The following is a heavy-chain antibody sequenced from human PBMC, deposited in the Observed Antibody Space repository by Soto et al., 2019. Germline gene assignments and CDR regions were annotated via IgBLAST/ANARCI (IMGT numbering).Heavy chain of an antibody. D-gene: IGHD3-10*01. Sequence: SETLSLTCTVSGGSISSSSYYWGWIRQPPGKGLEWIGSIYYSGSTYYNPSLKSRVTISVDTSKNQFSLKLSSVTAADTAVYYCARQGRGFGELPPNYFDYWGQGTLVTVSS. CDR3: ARQGRGFGELPPNYFDY. V-gene: IGHV4-39*01. CDR2: IYYSGST. J-gene: IGHJ4*02. CDR1: GGSISSSSYY.